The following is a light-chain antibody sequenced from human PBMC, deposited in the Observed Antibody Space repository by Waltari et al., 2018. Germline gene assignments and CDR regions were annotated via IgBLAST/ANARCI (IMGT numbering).Light chain of an antibody. CDR1: QSVLYSSNNKNY. Sequence: DIVMTQSPDSLAVSLGERATINCKSSQSVLYSSNNKNYLALYQQKPGQPPKLLIYWASTRESGVPDRFSGSGSGTDFTLTISSLQAEDVAVYYCQQYYSTPQTFGQGTNVEIK. V-gene: IGKV4-1*01. CDR3: QQYYSTPQT. J-gene: IGKJ1*01. CDR2: WAS.